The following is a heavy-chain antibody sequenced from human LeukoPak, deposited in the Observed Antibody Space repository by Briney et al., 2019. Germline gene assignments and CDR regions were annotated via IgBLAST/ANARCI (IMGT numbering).Heavy chain of an antibody. J-gene: IGHJ3*02. D-gene: IGHD3-22*01. Sequence: SETLSLTCTVSGGSITSSSYYWGWIRRPPGKGLEWIGSIYYSGSTHYNPSLKSRVTISVDTSKNQFSLKLSSVTAADTAVYYCAREASYYYDSSGYAFDIWGQGTMVTVSS. CDR3: AREASYYYDSSGYAFDI. V-gene: IGHV4-39*07. CDR2: IYYSGST. CDR1: GGSITSSSYY.